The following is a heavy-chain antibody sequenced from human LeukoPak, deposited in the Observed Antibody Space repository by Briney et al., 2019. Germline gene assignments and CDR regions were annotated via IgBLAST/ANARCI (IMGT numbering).Heavy chain of an antibody. D-gene: IGHD3-10*01. V-gene: IGHV1-2*02. CDR3: ARGAHEGPRSNWFDP. CDR2: INPNSGGT. CDR1: GYTFTGYY. J-gene: IGHJ5*02. Sequence: ASVKVSCKASGYTFTGYYMHWVRQVPGQGLEWMGWINPNSGGTNYAQKFQGRVTMTRDTSISTAYMELSRLRSDDTAVYYCARGAHEGPRSNWFDPWGQGTLVTVSS.